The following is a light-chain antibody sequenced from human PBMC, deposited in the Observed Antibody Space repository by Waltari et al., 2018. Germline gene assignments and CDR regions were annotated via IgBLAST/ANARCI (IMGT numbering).Light chain of an antibody. CDR3: QKYGTRPAT. Sequence: EIVLTHSPGTLSLSPGERATLSCRASKSVSRTLAWYQQKPGQAPRLIIYDASIMATGIPDRFSGSGSGTDFSLTISRLEPEDFAVYYCQKYGTRPATFGQGTKVEVK. J-gene: IGKJ1*01. CDR1: KSVSRT. CDR2: DAS. V-gene: IGKV3-20*01.